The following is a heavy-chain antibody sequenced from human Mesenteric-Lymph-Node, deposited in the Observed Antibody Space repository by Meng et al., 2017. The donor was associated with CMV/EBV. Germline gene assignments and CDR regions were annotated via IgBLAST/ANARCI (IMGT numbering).Heavy chain of an antibody. CDR1: GYTFTSND. J-gene: IGHJ4*02. V-gene: IGHV1-8*01. CDR2: MNPNTGNT. Sequence: ASVKVSCKASGYTFTSNDITWVRQATGQGLEWMGWMNPNTGNTGYAQKFQGRVTMTRNTSISTAYMELSSLRSEDTAVYYCARGVVVPAASGYFDYWGQGTLVTVSS. CDR3: ARGVVVPAASGYFDY. D-gene: IGHD2-2*01.